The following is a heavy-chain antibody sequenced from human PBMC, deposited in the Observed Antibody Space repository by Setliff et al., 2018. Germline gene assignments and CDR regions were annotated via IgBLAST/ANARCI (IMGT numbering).Heavy chain of an antibody. CDR1: GYSFGNYG. Sequence: ASVKVSCKASGYSFGNYGMSWVRQAPGQGLEWMGWISAYNINTNYAMKFQGRVTMTTDTSANIAYMELRSLRSDDTAVYSCARDHKWELRGYKSGMDVWGQGTTVTVSS. CDR3: ARDHKWELRGYKSGMDV. V-gene: IGHV1-18*01. D-gene: IGHD1-26*01. J-gene: IGHJ6*02. CDR2: ISAYNINT.